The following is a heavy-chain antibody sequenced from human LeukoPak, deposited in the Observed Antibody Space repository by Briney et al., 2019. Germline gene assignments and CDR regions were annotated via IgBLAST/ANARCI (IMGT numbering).Heavy chain of an antibody. J-gene: IGHJ4*02. Sequence: SETLSLTCTVSGGSISGGDYYWSWIRPPPGRGLEWIAYIFYSGSTYYNPSLKTRVTISADAAKNQFSLRLSSVTAADTAVYYCARTWGFCTGGTCDHSLAYWGQGTLVTVSS. D-gene: IGHD2-15*01. V-gene: IGHV4-30-4*01. CDR3: ARTWGFCTGGTCDHSLAY. CDR1: GGSISGGDYY. CDR2: IFYSGST.